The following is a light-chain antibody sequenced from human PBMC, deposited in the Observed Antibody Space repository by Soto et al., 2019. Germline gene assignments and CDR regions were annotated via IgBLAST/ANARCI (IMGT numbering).Light chain of an antibody. V-gene: IGKV3-20*01. J-gene: IGKJ5*01. CDR2: GAS. CDR3: QHYVTSSIT. CDR1: QSVSSTS. Sequence: EVVLTQSPGTLSLSPGERVTILCLASQSVSSTSLAWYQQKPGQTPRLLIYGASSRATGTPDRISGGGSGTHLTLTISRMATEDFAVYYCQHYVTSSITFGQGTRLEI.